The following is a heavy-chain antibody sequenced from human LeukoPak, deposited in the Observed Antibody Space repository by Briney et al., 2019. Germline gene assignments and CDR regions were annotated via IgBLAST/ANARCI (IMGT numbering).Heavy chain of an antibody. J-gene: IGHJ4*02. CDR3: ARLFAGESGYRQIDY. D-gene: IGHD2-21*01. CDR2: INQDGSEK. V-gene: IGHV3-7*01. Sequence: TGGSLRLSCAASGFTFSGYGMIWVRQSPGKGLEWVANINQDGSEKNYVDSVKGRLTVSRDNAKNSLFLQMTSLRVEDTAVYYCARLFAGESGYRQIDYWGQGTLVTVSS. CDR1: GFTFSGYG.